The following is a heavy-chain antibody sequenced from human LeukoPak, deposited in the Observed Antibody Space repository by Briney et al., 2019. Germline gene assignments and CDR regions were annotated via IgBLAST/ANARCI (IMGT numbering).Heavy chain of an antibody. Sequence: SETLSLTCAVSGGSISSNNWWSWVRQPPGKGLEWIGEIYHSGSANYNPSLKSRVTISVDTSKNQFSLKLSSVTAADTAVYYCARISSTSFGWFDPWGQGTLVTVSS. CDR1: GGSISSNNW. V-gene: IGHV4-4*02. J-gene: IGHJ5*02. CDR2: IYHSGSA. D-gene: IGHD2-2*01. CDR3: ARISSTSFGWFDP.